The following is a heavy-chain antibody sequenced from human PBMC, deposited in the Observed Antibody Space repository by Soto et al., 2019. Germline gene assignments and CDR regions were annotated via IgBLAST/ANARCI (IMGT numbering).Heavy chain of an antibody. CDR3: VRGGFLSHDHVIIAPATLGFDP. Sequence: QVQLMQSGAEVKKPGASVKVSCKASGYTFTTYDIKWVRQAPGQGLEWMGWMNPNRSNTGYAEKFQGRVPIPRDTSIATANMELSSLRYDDAALYYCVRGGFLSHDHVIIAPATLGFDPWGQGTLVTVSS. CDR2: MNPNRSNT. CDR1: GYTFTTYD. D-gene: IGHD2-2*01. V-gene: IGHV1-8*01. J-gene: IGHJ5*02.